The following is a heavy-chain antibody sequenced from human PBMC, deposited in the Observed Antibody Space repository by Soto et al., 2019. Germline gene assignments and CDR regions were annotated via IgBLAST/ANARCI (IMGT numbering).Heavy chain of an antibody. CDR1: GYTFTSYG. Sequence: ASVKVSCKASGYTFTSYGISWVRQAPGQGLEWMGWISAYNSNTNYAQKLQGRVTMTTDTSTSTAYMELRSLRSDDTAVYYCARAHYDFWSGYSEDYWGQGTLVTVSS. D-gene: IGHD3-3*01. V-gene: IGHV1-18*04. J-gene: IGHJ4*02. CDR3: ARAHYDFWSGYSEDY. CDR2: ISAYNSNT.